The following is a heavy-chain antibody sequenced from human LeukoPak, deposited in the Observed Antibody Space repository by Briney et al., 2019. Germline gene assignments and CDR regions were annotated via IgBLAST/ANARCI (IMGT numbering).Heavy chain of an antibody. CDR3: ARDLYGSGGSWFDP. V-gene: IGHV1-18*01. CDR2: ISAYNGNT. Sequence: ASVTVSCKASGYTFTSYGISWVRQAPGQGLEWMGWISAYNGNTNYAQKLQGRVTMTTDTSTSTAYMELRSLRSDDTAVYYCARDLYGSGGSWFDPWGQGTLVTVSS. D-gene: IGHD3-10*01. CDR1: GYTFTSYG. J-gene: IGHJ5*02.